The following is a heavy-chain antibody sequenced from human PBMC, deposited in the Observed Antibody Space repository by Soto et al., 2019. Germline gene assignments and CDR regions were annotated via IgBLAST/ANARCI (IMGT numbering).Heavy chain of an antibody. D-gene: IGHD2-15*01. CDR2: IDPSDSYT. Sequence: GESLKISCKGSGYSFTSYWISWVRQMPGKGLEWMGRIDPSDSYTTYSPSFQGHVTISADKSISTAYLQWSSLKASDTAMYYCARWGWIGYCSGGSCYSPQDYGMDVWGQGTTVTVYS. J-gene: IGHJ6*02. CDR3: ARWGWIGYCSGGSCYSPQDYGMDV. CDR1: GYSFTSYW. V-gene: IGHV5-10-1*01.